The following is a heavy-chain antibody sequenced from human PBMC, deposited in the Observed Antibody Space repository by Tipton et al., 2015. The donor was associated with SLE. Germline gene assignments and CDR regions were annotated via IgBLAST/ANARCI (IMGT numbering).Heavy chain of an antibody. Sequence: SGFTFSYYGMHWVRQAPGKGLAWVSEIYSGGSRTKYADSVEGRFTISRDKSKNTVYLQMNSLRAEDTAVYYCAKSWSPALIGGPPFDYWGQGTLVTVSS. V-gene: IGHV3-NL1*01. CDR1: GFTFSYYG. CDR3: AKSWSPALIGGPPFDY. CDR2: IYSGGSRT. J-gene: IGHJ4*02. D-gene: IGHD2-15*01.